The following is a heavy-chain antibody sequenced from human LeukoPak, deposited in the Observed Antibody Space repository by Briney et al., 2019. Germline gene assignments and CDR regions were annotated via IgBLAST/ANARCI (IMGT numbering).Heavy chain of an antibody. V-gene: IGHV1-2*02. CDR1: GYTFIGYY. J-gene: IGHJ4*02. CDR2: INPNSGGT. Sequence: ASVKVSCKASGYTFIGYYMHWVRQAPGQGLEWMGWINPNSGGTNYAQKFQGRVTMTRDTSISTAYMELSRLRSDDTAVYYCARGPLEGISLSLYWGQGTLVTVSS. CDR3: ARGPLEGISLSLY. D-gene: IGHD6-13*01.